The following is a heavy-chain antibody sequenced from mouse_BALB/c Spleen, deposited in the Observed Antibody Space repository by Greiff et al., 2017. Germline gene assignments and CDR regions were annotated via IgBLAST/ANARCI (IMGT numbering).Heavy chain of an antibody. J-gene: IGHJ3*01. D-gene: IGHD2-1*01. V-gene: IGHV1-9*01. CDR1: GYTFSSYW. CDR3: ARGVYYGNYVGFAY. CDR2: ILPGSGST. Sequence: QVQLQQSGAELMKPGASVKISCKATGYTFSSYWIEWVKQRPGHGLEWIGEILPGSGSTNYNEKFKGKATFTADTSSNTAYMQLSSLTSEDSAVYYCARGVYYGNYVGFAYWGQGTLVTVSA.